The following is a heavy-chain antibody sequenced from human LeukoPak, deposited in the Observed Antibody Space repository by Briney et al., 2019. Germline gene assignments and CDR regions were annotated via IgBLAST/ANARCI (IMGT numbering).Heavy chain of an antibody. CDR2: IYYSGSP. D-gene: IGHD2-15*01. CDR3: ATLGYCGGGNCYSTLDY. V-gene: IGHV4-39*01. J-gene: IGHJ4*02. CDR1: GASISSSGYY. Sequence: SETLSLTGTVSGASISSSGYYWGWIRQPPGKGLEWIASIYYSGSPYFNPSLMRRVTISIDTSKNQFSLKLSSVTAADTAVYFCATLGYCGGGNCYSTLDYWGQGTLVTVSS.